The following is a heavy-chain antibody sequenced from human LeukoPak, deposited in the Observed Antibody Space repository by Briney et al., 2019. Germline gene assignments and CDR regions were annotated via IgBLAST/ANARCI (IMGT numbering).Heavy chain of an antibody. CDR3: ARSKSGAQREYGMDV. D-gene: IGHD1-26*01. J-gene: IGHJ6*02. CDR2: ISSGSSYI. V-gene: IGHV3-21*06. CDR1: GFTFKNYG. Sequence: GGSLRLSCAASGFTFKNYGMNWVRQAPGKGLEWVSSISSGSSYIDYADSLQGRFTISRDNAKSSLYLQMNSLRGEDTAVYYCARSKSGAQREYGMDVWGQGTTVTVSS.